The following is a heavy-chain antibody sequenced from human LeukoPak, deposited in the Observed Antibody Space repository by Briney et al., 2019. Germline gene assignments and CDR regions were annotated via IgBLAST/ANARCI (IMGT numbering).Heavy chain of an antibody. V-gene: IGHV1-18*01. J-gene: IGHJ4*02. CDR2: ISAYNGNT. CDR3: ARAPKAFGGVIVYYFDY. CDR1: GYTFTSYG. Sequence: GASVKVSCKASGYTFTSYGISWVRQAPGQGLEWMGWISAYNGNTNYAQKLQGRVTMTTDTSTSTAYMELRSLRSDDTAVYYCARAPKAFGGVIVYYFDYWGQGTLVTVSS. D-gene: IGHD3-16*02.